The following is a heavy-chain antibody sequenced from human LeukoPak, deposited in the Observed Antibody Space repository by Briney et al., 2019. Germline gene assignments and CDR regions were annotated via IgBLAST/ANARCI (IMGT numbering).Heavy chain of an antibody. CDR2: IYYSGTT. Sequence: SETLSLTCTVSGGSIVGRSHYWGWIRQPPGKGPEWIGNIYYSGTTYSNPSHKRRLTISVDASKSQVSLRLRSVTAADTAVYYCARQRGYDDGSGRYKCAFDIWGQGTMVIVSS. CDR3: ARQRGYDDGSGRYKCAFDI. D-gene: IGHD3-22*01. J-gene: IGHJ3*02. V-gene: IGHV4-39*01. CDR1: GGSIVGRSHY.